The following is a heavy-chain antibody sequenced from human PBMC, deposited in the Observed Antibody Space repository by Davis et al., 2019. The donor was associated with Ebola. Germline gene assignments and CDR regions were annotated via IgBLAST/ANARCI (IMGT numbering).Heavy chain of an antibody. CDR2: TLYSGST. V-gene: IGHV4-59*01. J-gene: IGHJ6*04. D-gene: IGHD3-10*01. CDR1: GGSISGYY. CDR3: ARLLWFGRGSYYYYGMDV. Sequence: SETLSLTCTVSGGSISGYYWTWIRQPPGKGLEWIGYTLYSGSTRLNPSLKSRVTISVDRSMNLFSLKMRSVTAADTAVYYCARLLWFGRGSYYYYGMDVWGKGTTVTVSS.